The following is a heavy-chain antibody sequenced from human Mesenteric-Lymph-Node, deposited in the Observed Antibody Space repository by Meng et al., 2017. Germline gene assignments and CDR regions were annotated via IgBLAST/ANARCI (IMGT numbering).Heavy chain of an antibody. J-gene: IGHJ3*02. Sequence: SETLSLTCTVSGGSVSSGSYYWSWIRQPPGKGLEWIGYIYYSGSTNYNPSLRSRVTISADKSISTAYLQWSSLKASDTAMYYCARPYGGNRDDAFDIWGQGTMVTVSS. CDR1: GGSVSSGSYY. D-gene: IGHD4-23*01. CDR2: IYYSGST. CDR3: ARPYGGNRDDAFDI. V-gene: IGHV4-61*03.